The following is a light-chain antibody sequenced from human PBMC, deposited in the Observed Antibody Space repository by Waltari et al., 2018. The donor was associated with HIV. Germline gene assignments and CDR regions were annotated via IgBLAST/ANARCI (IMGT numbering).Light chain of an antibody. CDR2: GAS. CDR3: QQTNSFPIT. J-gene: IGKJ5*01. V-gene: IGKV1D-12*01. Sequence: DIQMTQFPSSVSASVGDRVTMTCRATQGIANWVAWYQQKPGKAPKLLIHGASILQGGVPSRFSGSGSGTLFTLTINSLQPEDFATYFCQQTNSFPITFGHGTRLDSK. CDR1: QGIANW.